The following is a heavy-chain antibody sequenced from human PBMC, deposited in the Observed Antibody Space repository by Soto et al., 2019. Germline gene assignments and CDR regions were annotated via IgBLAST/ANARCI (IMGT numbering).Heavy chain of an antibody. D-gene: IGHD3-10*01. Sequence: QVQLVQSGVEVKKPGASVKVSCKASGYTFNSYGISWVRQAPGQGLEWVGWISTSNGNTDYAQKLQGRVTVTTDTSTSTVYMELGSLRSHDTAVYYCARGWFGMSGDDAFDIWGQGTMVTVSS. CDR2: ISTSNGNT. CDR3: ARGWFGMSGDDAFDI. CDR1: GYTFNSYG. V-gene: IGHV1-18*01. J-gene: IGHJ3*02.